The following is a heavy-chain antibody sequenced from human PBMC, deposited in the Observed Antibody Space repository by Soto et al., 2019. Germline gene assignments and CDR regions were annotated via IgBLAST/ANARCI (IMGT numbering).Heavy chain of an antibody. J-gene: IGHJ1*01. D-gene: IGHD6-19*01. CDR1: GFTFSSYS. CDR2: ISSSSSTI. V-gene: IGHV3-48*02. CDR3: ARVTTAVAGTDQEYFQH. Sequence: PGGSLRLSCAASGFTFSSYSMNWVRQAPGKGLEWVSYISSSSSTIYYADSVKGRFTISRDNAKNSLYLQMNSLRDEDTAVYYCARVTTAVAGTDQEYFQHWGQGTLVTVSS.